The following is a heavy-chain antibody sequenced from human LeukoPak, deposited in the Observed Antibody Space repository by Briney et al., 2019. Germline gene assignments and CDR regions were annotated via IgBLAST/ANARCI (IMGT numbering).Heavy chain of an antibody. V-gene: IGHV1-46*01. CDR1: GYTFTSYY. D-gene: IGHD4-23*01. CDR3: ARDGGAMVVTRNWFDP. Sequence: ASVKVSSKASGYTFTSYYMHWVRQAPGQGLEWMGIINPSGGSTSYAQKFQGRVTMTRDTSTSTVYMELSSLRSEDTAVYYCARDGGAMVVTRNWFDPWGQGTLVTVSS. J-gene: IGHJ5*02. CDR2: INPSGGST.